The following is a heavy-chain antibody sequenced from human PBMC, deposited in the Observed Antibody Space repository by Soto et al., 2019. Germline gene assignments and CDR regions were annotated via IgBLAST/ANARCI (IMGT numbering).Heavy chain of an antibody. CDR2: VYWDDDK. CDR1: GFSLNTRDVG. V-gene: IGHV2-5*02. D-gene: IGHD3-16*01. Sequence: QITLNESGPALVKPTQTLTLTCTFSGFSLNTRDVGVGWIRQPPGKALEWLGVVYWDDDKTYSPSLKSRLTIPQDTPKNPVVLRMTKMDPVDTATYYCAPCRGGVASFWGQGTLVTVSS. J-gene: IGHJ4*02. CDR3: APCRGGVASF.